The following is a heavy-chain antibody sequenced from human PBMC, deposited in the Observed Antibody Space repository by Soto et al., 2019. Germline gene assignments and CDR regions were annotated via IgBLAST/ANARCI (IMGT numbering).Heavy chain of an antibody. CDR1: GYSISSSNW. J-gene: IGHJ4*02. V-gene: IGHV4-28*01. CDR2: IYYSGTT. Sequence: QVQLQESGPGLVKPSDTLSLTCAVSGYSISSSNWWGWIRQPPGKGLEWIGYIYYSGTTYYNPSLKSPVTMSVDTSKNQFSLKLTSVAAVDTAVYYCARREIQGPIDYWGQGTLVTVSS. CDR3: ARREIQGPIDY. D-gene: IGHD1-26*01.